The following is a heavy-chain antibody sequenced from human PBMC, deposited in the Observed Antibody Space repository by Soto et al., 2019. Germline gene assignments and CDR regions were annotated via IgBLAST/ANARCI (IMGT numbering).Heavy chain of an antibody. Sequence: VQLLESGGDLVQPGGSLRLSCAASGFPFSDYAMTWVRQAPGKGLEWVSGISASGGSTYYADSVKGRFTISRDNSKNTLYLQMNSLRDEDTALYYCAKGGGGSSWYCLDVWGQGTTVTVAS. CDR2: ISASGGST. J-gene: IGHJ6*02. CDR3: AKGGGGSSWYCLDV. V-gene: IGHV3-23*01. CDR1: GFPFSDYA. D-gene: IGHD6-13*01.